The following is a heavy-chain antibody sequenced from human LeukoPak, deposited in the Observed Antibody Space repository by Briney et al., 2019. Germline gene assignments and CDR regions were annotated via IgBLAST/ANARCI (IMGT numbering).Heavy chain of an antibody. Sequence: GSLRLSCAASGFTFRSYAMTWVRQSPGKGLEWVSAIGGSGGTTYYADSVKGRFTISRDNSKNTLYLQMNSLRAEDTAVYFCARDMGRAWYGPPDYWGQGTLVTVSS. CDR3: ARDMGRAWYGPPDY. D-gene: IGHD6-13*01. V-gene: IGHV3-23*01. J-gene: IGHJ4*02. CDR1: GFTFRSYA. CDR2: IGGSGGTT.